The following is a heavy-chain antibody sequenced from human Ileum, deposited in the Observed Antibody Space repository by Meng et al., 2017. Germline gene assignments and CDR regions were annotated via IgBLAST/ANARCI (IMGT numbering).Heavy chain of an antibody. CDR1: GYTFTSYY. Sequence: ASVKVSCKASGYTFTSYYMHWVRQAPGQGLEWMGIINPSGGSTSYAQKFQGRVTMTRDTSTSTVYMELSSLRSEDTAVYYCAGDKELVGVGATRYYYYGMDVWGQGTTVTVSS. J-gene: IGHJ6*02. V-gene: IGHV1-46*01. CDR3: AGDKELVGVGATRYYYYGMDV. D-gene: IGHD1-26*01. CDR2: INPSGGST.